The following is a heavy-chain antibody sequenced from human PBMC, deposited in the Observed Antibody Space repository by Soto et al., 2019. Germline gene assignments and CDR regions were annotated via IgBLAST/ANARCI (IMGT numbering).Heavy chain of an antibody. V-gene: IGHV1-69*01. CDR3: ARSQGSSTSLEIYYYYYYGMDV. CDR2: IIPISETT. J-gene: IGHJ6*02. D-gene: IGHD2-2*01. CDR1: GGTFSSYA. Sequence: QVQLVQSGAEVKKPGSSVKVSCKASGGTFSSYAISWVRQAPGQGLEWMGGIIPISETTNYAQKFQGRVTITADESKSTVYMELSSLRSEDTAVYYCARSQGSSTSLEIYYYYYYGMDVWGQGTTVTVSS.